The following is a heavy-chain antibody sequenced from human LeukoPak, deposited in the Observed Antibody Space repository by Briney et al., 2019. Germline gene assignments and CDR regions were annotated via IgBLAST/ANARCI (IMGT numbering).Heavy chain of an antibody. D-gene: IGHD5-24*01. Sequence: ASVKVSFKASGYSFTGYYLHWVRQAPGQGLEWMGWINPQTGFTTIAQKFQGRVTMTMDTSISTIYMEMNSLRSDDTATFYCARDQADNYYALDVWGQGTSLVVSS. V-gene: IGHV1-2*02. CDR1: GYSFTGYY. CDR2: INPQTGFT. J-gene: IGHJ6*02. CDR3: ARDQADNYYALDV.